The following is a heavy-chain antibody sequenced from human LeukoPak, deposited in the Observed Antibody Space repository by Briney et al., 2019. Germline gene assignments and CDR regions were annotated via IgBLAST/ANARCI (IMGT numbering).Heavy chain of an antibody. D-gene: IGHD3-22*01. J-gene: IGHJ4*02. CDR1: EFTFSSYA. Sequence: PGGSLRLSCAASEFTFSSYAMTWVRQAPGKGLEWVTVISYDGTTKYYADSVKGRFTISRDNSRNTLYLQMNNLRTEDTAVYYCASPYYYDGSSYYHFFDHWGQGTLVTVSS. CDR3: ASPYYYDGSSYYHFFDH. CDR2: ISYDGTTK. V-gene: IGHV3-30*04.